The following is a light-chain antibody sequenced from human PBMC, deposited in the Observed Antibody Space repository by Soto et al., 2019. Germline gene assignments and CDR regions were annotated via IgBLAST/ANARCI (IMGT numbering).Light chain of an antibody. CDR3: CSYAGSYTDV. J-gene: IGLJ1*01. V-gene: IGLV2-11*01. CDR2: DVS. Sequence: QSALTQPRSVSGSPGQSVTMSCTGTSSDVGAYNYVSWYQQHPGKAPKLMIYDVSKRPSGVPDRFSGSKSGNTASLTISGLQAEDEADYYCCSYAGSYTDVFGTGTKLTVL. CDR1: SSDVGAYNY.